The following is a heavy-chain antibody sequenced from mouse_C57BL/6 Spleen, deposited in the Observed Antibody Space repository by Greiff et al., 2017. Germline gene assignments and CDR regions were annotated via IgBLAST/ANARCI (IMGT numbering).Heavy chain of an antibody. D-gene: IGHD1-1*01. Sequence: QVTLKVSGAELVKPGASVKISCKASGYAFSSYWMNWVKQRPGKGLEWIGQIYPGDGDTNYNGKFKGKATLTADKSSSTAYMQLSSLTSEDSAVYFCARKETTVFDYWGQGTTLTVSS. CDR3: ARKETTVFDY. V-gene: IGHV1-80*01. CDR2: IYPGDGDT. J-gene: IGHJ2*01. CDR1: GYAFSSYW.